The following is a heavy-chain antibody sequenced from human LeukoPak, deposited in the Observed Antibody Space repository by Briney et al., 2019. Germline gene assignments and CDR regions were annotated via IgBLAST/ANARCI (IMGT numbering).Heavy chain of an antibody. CDR1: GFTFSSYG. V-gene: IGHV3-30*02. Sequence: GGSLRLSCAASGFTFSSYGMHWVRKAPGKGLEGVAFIRYDGSNKYYADSVKGRFTISRDNARNSLYLQMNSLRAEDTAVYYCARDRDWNSGFDYWGQGTLVTVSS. J-gene: IGHJ4*02. D-gene: IGHD1-7*01. CDR2: IRYDGSNK. CDR3: ARDRDWNSGFDY.